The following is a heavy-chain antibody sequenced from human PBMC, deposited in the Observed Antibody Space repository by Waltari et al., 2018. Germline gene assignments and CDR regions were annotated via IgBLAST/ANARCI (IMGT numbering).Heavy chain of an antibody. D-gene: IGHD5-18*01. J-gene: IGHJ6*03. CDR2: IIPIFGTA. Sequence: QVQLVQSGAEVKKPGSSVKVSCKASGGTFSSYAISRVATAPGQGLEWMGGIIPIFGTANYAQKFQGRVTITTDESTSTAYMELSSLRSEDTAVYYCASGYSYGSDYYYYMDVWGKGTTVTVSS. V-gene: IGHV1-69*05. CDR3: ASGYSYGSDYYYYMDV. CDR1: GGTFSSYA.